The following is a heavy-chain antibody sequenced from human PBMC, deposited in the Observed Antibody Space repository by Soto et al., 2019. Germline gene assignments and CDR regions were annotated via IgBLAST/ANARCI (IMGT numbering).Heavy chain of an antibody. V-gene: IGHV1-18*04. CDR2: INPYNANT. CDR1: GYTXTNHG. D-gene: IGHD3-16*01. Sequence: VXSXKVSCKTSGYTXTNHGINCVRQAPGQGLEWMGWINPYNANTNYAKKLQGRVTMTTDTSTSKAYMDLRSLTSDDTAVYYCARDRVAGIWGDAFDIWGQGTMGTVSS. CDR3: ARDRVAGIWGDAFDI. J-gene: IGHJ3*02.